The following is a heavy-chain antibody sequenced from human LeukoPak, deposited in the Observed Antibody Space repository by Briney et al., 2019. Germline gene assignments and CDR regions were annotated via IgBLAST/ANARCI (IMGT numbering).Heavy chain of an antibody. D-gene: IGHD1-20*01. CDR2: IKSKAGGETI. CDR1: GFTFTNAW. J-gene: IGHJ4*02. V-gene: IGHV3-15*07. Sequence: GGSLRLSCAASGFTFTNAWMNWVRQAPGKGLEWVGRIKSKAGGETIDYAAPVKGRFTFSRDDSKNMLYLQMNSLKSEDTAVYYCSTLTSRGLSDSWGQGTLVTVSS. CDR3: STLTSRGLSDS.